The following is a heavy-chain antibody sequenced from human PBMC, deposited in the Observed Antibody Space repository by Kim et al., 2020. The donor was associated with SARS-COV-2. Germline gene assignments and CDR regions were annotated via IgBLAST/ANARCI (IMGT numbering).Heavy chain of an antibody. Sequence: KSTVTISVDTSKNQFSLKLSSVTAADTAVYYCARRIITMVRGVIWETFDYWGQGTLVTVSS. J-gene: IGHJ4*02. V-gene: IGHV4-39*01. CDR3: ARRIITMVRGVIWETFDY. D-gene: IGHD3-10*01.